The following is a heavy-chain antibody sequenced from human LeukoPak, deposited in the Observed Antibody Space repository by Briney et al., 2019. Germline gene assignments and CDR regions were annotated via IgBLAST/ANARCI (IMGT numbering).Heavy chain of an antibody. V-gene: IGHV4-34*01. D-gene: IGHD2-15*01. CDR2: LNHSGST. CDR1: GGSFSGYY. CDR3: ARVLYCSGGSCTPYYYYYMDV. Sequence: SETLSLTCAVYGGSFSGYYWSWIRQPPGKGLEWIGELNHSGSTNYNPSLKSRVTISVDTSKNQFSLKLSSVTAADTAVYYCARVLYCSGGSCTPYYYYYMDVWGKGTTVTVSS. J-gene: IGHJ6*03.